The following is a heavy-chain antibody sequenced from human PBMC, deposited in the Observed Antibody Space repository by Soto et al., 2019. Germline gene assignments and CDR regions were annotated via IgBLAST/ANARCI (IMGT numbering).Heavy chain of an antibody. CDR3: AHNIGGDYVYGFDF. Sequence: QIALKESGPTLVKPTQTLTLTCTFSGISLTTSGEGVGWVRQPPGKGLEWVALVYGDGDKRYLTSLKSRLTITKDTSKNQVVLTMINMDPVDTGTYFCAHNIGGDYVYGFDFWGQGTKVTVSS. D-gene: IGHD3-16*01. CDR2: VYGDGDK. V-gene: IGHV2-5*02. CDR1: GISLTTSGEG. J-gene: IGHJ3*01.